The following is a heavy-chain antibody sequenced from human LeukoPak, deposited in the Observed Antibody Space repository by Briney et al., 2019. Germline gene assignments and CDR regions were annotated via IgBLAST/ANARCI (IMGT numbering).Heavy chain of an antibody. CDR3: ARDRPGYNWFDP. CDR1: GGSISSYY. Sequence: SETLSLTCTVSGGSISSYYWSWIRQPPRKGLEWIGYIYYSGSTNYNPSLKSRVTISVDTSKNQFSLKLSSVTAADTAVYYCARDRPGYNWFDPWGQGTLVTVSS. CDR2: IYYSGST. V-gene: IGHV4-59*01. J-gene: IGHJ5*02. D-gene: IGHD2-15*01.